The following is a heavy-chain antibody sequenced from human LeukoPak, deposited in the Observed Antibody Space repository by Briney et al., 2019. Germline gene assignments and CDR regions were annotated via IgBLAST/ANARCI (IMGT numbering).Heavy chain of an antibody. Sequence: PGGSLRLSCEASGFTFSSYSMNWVRQAPGKGLEWVSYISSGSSTIYYADSVKGRFTISRDNAKNSLFLQMNSLRAEDTAVYYCAGRGYCTNGVCPPFDFWGQGTLVTVSS. J-gene: IGHJ4*02. V-gene: IGHV3-48*01. CDR3: AGRGYCTNGVCPPFDF. CDR2: ISSGSSTI. D-gene: IGHD2-8*01. CDR1: GFTFSSYS.